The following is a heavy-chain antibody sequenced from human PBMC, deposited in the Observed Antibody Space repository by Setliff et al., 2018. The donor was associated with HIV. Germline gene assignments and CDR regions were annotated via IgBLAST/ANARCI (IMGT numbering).Heavy chain of an antibody. V-gene: IGHV1-3*01. Sequence: ASVKVSCKASGYTFTRHGISWVRQAPGQRLEWMGWINAGNGNTKYSQKFQGRVTITRDTSASTAYMDLSSLRSEDTAVYYCAREGQWLDMGDAFDIWGQGTMVTVSS. CDR1: GYTFTRHG. CDR2: INAGNGNT. CDR3: AREGQWLDMGDAFDI. D-gene: IGHD6-19*01. J-gene: IGHJ3*02.